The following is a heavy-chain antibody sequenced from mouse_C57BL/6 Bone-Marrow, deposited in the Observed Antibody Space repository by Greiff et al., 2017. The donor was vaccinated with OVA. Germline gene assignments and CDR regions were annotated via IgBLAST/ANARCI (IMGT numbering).Heavy chain of an antibody. J-gene: IGHJ2*01. CDR3: ARCYIRDYFDY. CDR1: GFTFSDYG. CDR2: ISSGSSTI. Sequence: EVQVVESGGGLVKPGGSLKLSCAASGFTFSDYGMHWVRQAPEKGLEWVAYISSGSSTIYYADTVKGRFTISRDNAKNNLFLQMTSLRSEDTAMYYCARCYIRDYFDYWGQGTTLTVSS. D-gene: IGHD1-1*01. V-gene: IGHV5-17*01.